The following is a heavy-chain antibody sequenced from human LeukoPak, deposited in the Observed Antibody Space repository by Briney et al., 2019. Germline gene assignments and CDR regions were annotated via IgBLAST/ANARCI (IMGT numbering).Heavy chain of an antibody. Sequence: GGSLRLSCAASGFTFSSSAMSWVRQAPGKGLEWVAAISDTGRLSYCADSVNGRFTISRDNSKNTLSLQMNSLRAADTAVYYCAKGGLGDGYSYASWGQGTLITVSS. D-gene: IGHD5-24*01. CDR2: ISDTGRLS. V-gene: IGHV3-23*01. CDR1: GFTFSSSA. CDR3: AKGGLGDGYSYAS. J-gene: IGHJ5*02.